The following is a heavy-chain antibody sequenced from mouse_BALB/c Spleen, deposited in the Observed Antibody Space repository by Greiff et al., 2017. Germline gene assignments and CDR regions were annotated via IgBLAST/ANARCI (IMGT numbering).Heavy chain of an antibody. J-gene: IGHJ2*01. CDR2: INSNGGST. D-gene: IGHD2-4*01. CDR3: ARDTMITTFDY. V-gene: IGHV5-6-3*01. CDR1: GFTFSSYG. Sequence: EVQGVESGGGLVQPGGSLKLSCAASGFTFSSYGMSWVRQTPDKRLELVATINSNGGSTYYPDSVKGRFTISRDNAKNTLYLQMSSLKSEDTAMYYCARDTMITTFDYWGQGTTLTVSS.